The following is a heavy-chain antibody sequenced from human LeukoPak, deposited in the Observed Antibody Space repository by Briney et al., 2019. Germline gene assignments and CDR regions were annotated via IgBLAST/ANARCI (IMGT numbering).Heavy chain of an antibody. J-gene: IGHJ4*02. CDR2: ISAYNGNT. CDR3: ARVYSDYDLPGSLANYYFDY. CDR1: GYTFTSYG. Sequence: ASVKVSCKASGYTFTSYGISWVRQAPGQGLEWMGWISAYNGNTNYAQKLQGRVTMTTDTSTSTAYMELRSLRSDDTAVYYCARVYSDYDLPGSLANYYFDYWGQGALVSVSS. D-gene: IGHD5-12*01. V-gene: IGHV1-18*01.